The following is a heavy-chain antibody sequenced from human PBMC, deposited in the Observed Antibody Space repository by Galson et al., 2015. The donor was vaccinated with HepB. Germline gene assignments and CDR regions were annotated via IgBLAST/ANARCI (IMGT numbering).Heavy chain of an antibody. CDR1: GFTFSTYT. CDR2: ISSAGNFV. Sequence: SLRLSCAASGFTFSTYTINWVRQAPGKGLEWVSYISSAGNFVDYADSVKGRFTISRDNAKRSLYLQMNSLRAEETAVYYCATAPTDFDYWGQGTLVTVSS. CDR3: ATAPTDFDY. V-gene: IGHV3-21*01. J-gene: IGHJ4*02.